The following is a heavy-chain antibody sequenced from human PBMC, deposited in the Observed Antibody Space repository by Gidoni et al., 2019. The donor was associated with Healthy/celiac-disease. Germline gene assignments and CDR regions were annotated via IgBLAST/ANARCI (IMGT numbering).Heavy chain of an antibody. D-gene: IGHD1-1*01. Sequence: QVQLVQSGAEVKKPGASVKVSCKASGYTFTGYYMHWVRQAPGQGLEWMGWINPNSGGTNYAQKFQGWVTMTRDTSISTAYMELSRLRSDDTAVYYCARGDGWNDGVRLEYYFDYWGQGTLVTVSS. CDR2: INPNSGGT. CDR1: GYTFTGYY. V-gene: IGHV1-2*04. CDR3: ARGDGWNDGVRLEYYFDY. J-gene: IGHJ4*02.